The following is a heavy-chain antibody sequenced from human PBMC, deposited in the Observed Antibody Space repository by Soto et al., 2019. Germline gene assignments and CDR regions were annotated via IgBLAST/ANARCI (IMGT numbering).Heavy chain of an antibody. CDR1: GGSISSGGYY. Sequence: SETLSLTCTVSGGSISSGGYYWSWIRQHPGRGLEWTGYIYYNGNTYYNPSLKSRVTVAVDTSKNQFSLNVRSVTDADTAVYYCARCSLVVIPVPGFDPWGRGTLVTVSS. V-gene: IGHV4-31*03. CDR3: ARCSLVVIPVPGFDP. CDR2: IYYNGNT. D-gene: IGHD2-15*01. J-gene: IGHJ5*02.